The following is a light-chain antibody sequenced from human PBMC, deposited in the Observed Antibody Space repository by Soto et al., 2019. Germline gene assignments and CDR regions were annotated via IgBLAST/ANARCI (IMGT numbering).Light chain of an antibody. J-gene: IGKJ1*01. V-gene: IGKV1-39*01. CDR2: AAS. CDR1: QSISSY. CDR3: QQSYSTPRT. Sequence: DIQMTQSPSSLSASVGDRVTITCRASQSISSYLNWYQQKPWKAPKLLIYAASSLQSGVPSRFSGSGSGTDCTLTISSLQPEDFATYYCQQSYSTPRTFGQGTKVEIK.